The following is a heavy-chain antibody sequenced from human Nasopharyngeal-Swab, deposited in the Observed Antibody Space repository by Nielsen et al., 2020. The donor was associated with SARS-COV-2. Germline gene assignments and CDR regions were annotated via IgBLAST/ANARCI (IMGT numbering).Heavy chain of an antibody. Sequence: WIRQPPGKGLEWIGSIYYSGSTYYHPSLRSRVTISVDRSKNQFSLKLRDMTAADTAVYYCARLDVSAAGRDYWGQGTLVTVSS. D-gene: IGHD6-13*01. V-gene: IGHV4-39*01. CDR2: IYYSGST. J-gene: IGHJ4*02. CDR3: ARLDVSAAGRDY.